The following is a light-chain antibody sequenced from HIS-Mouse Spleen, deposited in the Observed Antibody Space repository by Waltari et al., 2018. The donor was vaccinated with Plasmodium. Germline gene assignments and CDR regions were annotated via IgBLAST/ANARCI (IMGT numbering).Light chain of an antibody. V-gene: IGLV2-11*01. J-gene: IGLJ3*02. CDR2: DVR. CDR3: CSYAGSYTWV. CDR1: SSDVGGYNY. Sequence: QSALTQPRSVSGSPGQSVTISCTGTSSDVGGYNYVSWYQQHPGKAPKLMIYDVRKRPSGVPDRFSCSKSGNTASLTIAGLHAEDEADYYCCSYAGSYTWVFGGGTKLTVL.